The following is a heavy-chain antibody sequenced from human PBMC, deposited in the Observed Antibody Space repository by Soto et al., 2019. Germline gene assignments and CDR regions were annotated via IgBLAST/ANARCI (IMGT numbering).Heavy chain of an antibody. Sequence: SETLSLTCAVYGGSFSGYYWSWIRQPPGKGLEWIGEINHSGSTNYNPSLKSRVTISVDTSKNQFSLKLSSVTAADTAVYYCARIVHPSYYYDSSGSPEFDYWGQGTLVTVS. CDR2: INHSGST. J-gene: IGHJ4*02. CDR3: ARIVHPSYYYDSSGSPEFDY. CDR1: GGSFSGYY. V-gene: IGHV4-34*01. D-gene: IGHD3-22*01.